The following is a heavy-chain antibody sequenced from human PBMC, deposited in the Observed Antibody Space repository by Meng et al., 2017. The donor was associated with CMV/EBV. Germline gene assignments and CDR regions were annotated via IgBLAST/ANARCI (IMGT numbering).Heavy chain of an antibody. J-gene: IGHJ6*02. V-gene: IGHV3-21*01. CDR2: ISSSSSYI. D-gene: IGHD2-2*01. CDR1: GFTFSSYS. Sequence: GEFLKISCAASGFTFSSYSMNWVRQAPGKGLEWVSFISSSSSYIYYADSVKGRFTISRDNAKNSLYLQMNSLRAEDTAVYYCARADAIVVVPAAILDYYYGVDVWDRGTTVTVSS. CDR3: ARADAIVVVPAAILDYYYGVDV.